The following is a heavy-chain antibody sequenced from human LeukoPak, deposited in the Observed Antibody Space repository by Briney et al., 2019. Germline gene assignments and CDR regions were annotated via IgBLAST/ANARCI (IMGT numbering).Heavy chain of an antibody. V-gene: IGHV5-51*01. D-gene: IGHD6-25*01. CDR3: ARREDSSDYYYYDY. CDR1: GYSFTDSW. CDR2: IYPGDSDT. J-gene: IGHJ4*02. Sequence: GESLKISCKVSGYSFTDSWIAWVRQMPGKGLEWMAIIYPGDSDTRYSPSFQGQVTISADKSISTAYLQWNSLKASDTAMCYCARREDSSDYYYYDYWGQGTLVTVSS.